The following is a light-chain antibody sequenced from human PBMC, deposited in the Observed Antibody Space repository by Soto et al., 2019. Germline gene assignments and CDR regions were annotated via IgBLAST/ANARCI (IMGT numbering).Light chain of an antibody. J-gene: IGKJ1*01. CDR1: QSISTY. V-gene: IGKV1-39*01. Sequence: DIQMTQSPSSLSASVGDRVTISCRASQSISTYLNWYQQKPGTAPKLLIYRASSVKSGVPPRFSGSGSGRDFTLTISSLRPEDIATYFCQHSYSSPPWTFGQGTRWIS. CDR2: RAS. CDR3: QHSYSSPPWT.